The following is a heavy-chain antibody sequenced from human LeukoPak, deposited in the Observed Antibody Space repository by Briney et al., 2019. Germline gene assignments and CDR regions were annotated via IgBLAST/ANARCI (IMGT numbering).Heavy chain of an antibody. D-gene: IGHD6-19*01. J-gene: IGHJ4*02. Sequence: GGSLRLSCAASGFTVSSNYMSWVRQAPGKGLEWVSVIYSGGSTYYADSVKGRFTISRDNSNNTLYLQMNSLRAEDMAVYYCAKLFAMYDSGWFSVYWGQGTLVTVSS. CDR2: IYSGGST. CDR3: AKLFAMYDSGWFSVY. V-gene: IGHV3-53*05. CDR1: GFTVSSNY.